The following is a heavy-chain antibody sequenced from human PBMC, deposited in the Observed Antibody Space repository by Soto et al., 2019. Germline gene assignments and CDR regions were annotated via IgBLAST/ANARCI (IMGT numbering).Heavy chain of an antibody. Sequence: QAHLVESGGGVVQPGRSLRLSCAASGFTFTSYGMHWVRQAPGTRLHWVAVISYDGGLQHYADSVKGRFTISRDNSKNMVLLQMNSLRAEDPAVYYCVSDRGYGHASVPYSWGQGTLVSVSS. J-gene: IGHJ4*02. D-gene: IGHD5-18*01. CDR1: GFTFTSYG. CDR2: ISYDGGLQ. CDR3: VSDRGYGHASVPYS. V-gene: IGHV3-30*03.